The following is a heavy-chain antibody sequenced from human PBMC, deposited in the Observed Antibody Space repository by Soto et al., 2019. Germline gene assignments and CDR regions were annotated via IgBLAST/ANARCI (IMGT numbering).Heavy chain of an antibody. D-gene: IGHD1-1*01. CDR1: GFTFSSYA. Sequence: EVQLLESGGGLVQPGGSLRLSCAASGFTFSSYAMSWVRQAPGKGLEWVSAISGSGGSTYYADSVKGRFTISSDNSKNTLYLQMNSLRAEDTAVYYCANDKYNWNDVGDAFDIWGQGTMVPVSS. V-gene: IGHV3-23*01. CDR2: ISGSGGST. CDR3: ANDKYNWNDVGDAFDI. J-gene: IGHJ3*02.